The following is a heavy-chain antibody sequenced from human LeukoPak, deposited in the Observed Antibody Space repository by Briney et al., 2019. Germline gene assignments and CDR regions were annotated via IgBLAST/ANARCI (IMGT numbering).Heavy chain of an antibody. CDR3: AKDSRTGALDYLDY. CDR2: ISGRGGST. Sequence: GGSLRLSCAASGFTFSNSAMSWVRQAPGEGLEWVSTISGRGGSTHYADSVKGRFTISRDNSKNTVYLQMNSLRAEDTALYYCAKDSRTGALDYLDYWGQGTLVTVSS. J-gene: IGHJ4*02. CDR1: GFTFSNSA. V-gene: IGHV3-23*01. D-gene: IGHD7-27*01.